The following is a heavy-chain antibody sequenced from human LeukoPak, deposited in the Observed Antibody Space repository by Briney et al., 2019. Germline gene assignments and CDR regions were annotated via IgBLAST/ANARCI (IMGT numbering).Heavy chain of an antibody. CDR1: GGSFSGYY. CDR3: ARGPYSYDSSGAFDI. V-gene: IGHV4-34*01. Sequence: SETLSLTCGVYGGSFSGYYWTWIRQPPGKGLEWIGEINHSGSTNYNPSLKSRVTISEDTSKNQFSLKLSSVTAADTAVYFCARGPYSYDSSGAFDIWGQGTMVTVSS. D-gene: IGHD3-22*01. J-gene: IGHJ3*02. CDR2: INHSGST.